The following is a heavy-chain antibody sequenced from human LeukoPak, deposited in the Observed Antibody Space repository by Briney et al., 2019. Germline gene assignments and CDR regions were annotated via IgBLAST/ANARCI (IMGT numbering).Heavy chain of an antibody. CDR2: INHTGNT. CDR3: ARGRYLTTLGGAAAGFLDN. V-gene: IGHV4-34*01. J-gene: IGHJ4*02. CDR1: GVSFSGYY. D-gene: IGHD6-13*01. Sequence: SETLSLTCAVYGVSFSGYYWNWIRQPPGKRLEWIGEINHTGNTNYNPSLKRRVTISVDTSQKQFSLRLNSVTAADTAVYYCARGRYLTTLGGAAAGFLDNWGQGTLVTVSS.